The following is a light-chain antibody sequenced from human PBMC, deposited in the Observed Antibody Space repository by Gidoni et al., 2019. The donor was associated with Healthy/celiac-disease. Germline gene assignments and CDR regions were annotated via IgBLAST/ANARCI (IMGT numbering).Light chain of an antibody. Sequence: IVLTQSPGTLSLSPGARATLSGRASQSVSSSYLAWYQQKPGQAPRRLIYGASSRATGIPDRFSGSGSGTDFTLTISRLEPEDFAVYYCQQYGSSSWTFGQGTKVEIK. CDR2: GAS. J-gene: IGKJ1*01. CDR3: QQYGSSSWT. V-gene: IGKV3-20*01. CDR1: QSVSSSY.